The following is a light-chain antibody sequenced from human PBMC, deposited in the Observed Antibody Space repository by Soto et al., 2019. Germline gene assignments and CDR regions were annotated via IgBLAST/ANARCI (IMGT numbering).Light chain of an antibody. CDR1: SSNIGNNY. CDR3: SSYAGSNKV. J-gene: IGLJ2*01. Sequence: QSVLTQPPSVSAAPGQKVTISCSGSSSNIGNNYVSWYQQLPGTAPKLMIYEVSQRPSGVPDRFFGSKSGITASLTVSGLQAEDEADYYCSSYAGSNKVFGGGTKLTVL. CDR2: EVS. V-gene: IGLV2-8*01.